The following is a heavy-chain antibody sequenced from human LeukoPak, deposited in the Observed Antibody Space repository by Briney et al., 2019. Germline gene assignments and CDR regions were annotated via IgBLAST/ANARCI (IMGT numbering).Heavy chain of an antibody. Sequence: GGSLRLSCAASGFTFSYYTMNWVRQAPGKGLEWVSYISSSSSYIYYPDSVKGRFTISRDNAKNSLCLQMNSLRDEDTAVYYCARENIVVVTAIRDAFDIWGQGTMVTVSS. CDR1: GFTFSYYT. D-gene: IGHD2-21*02. J-gene: IGHJ3*02. CDR2: ISSSSSYI. V-gene: IGHV3-21*01. CDR3: ARENIVVVTAIRDAFDI.